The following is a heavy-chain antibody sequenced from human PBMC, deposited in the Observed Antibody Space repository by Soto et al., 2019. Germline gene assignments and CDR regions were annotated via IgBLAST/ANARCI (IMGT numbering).Heavy chain of an antibody. CDR1: GGTFSSYA. Sequence: SVKVSCKASGGTFSSYAISWVRQAPGQGLEWMGGIIPIFGTANYAQKFQGRVTITADESTSTAYMELSSLRSEDTAVYYCASGHDYGDYYFDYWGQGTLVTVSS. CDR3: ASGHDYGDYYFDY. CDR2: IIPIFGTA. D-gene: IGHD4-17*01. V-gene: IGHV1-69*13. J-gene: IGHJ4*02.